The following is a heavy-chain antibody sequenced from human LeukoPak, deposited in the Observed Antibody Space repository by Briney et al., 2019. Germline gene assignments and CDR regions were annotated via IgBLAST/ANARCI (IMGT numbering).Heavy chain of an antibody. D-gene: IGHD2-8*01. Sequence: PGGSLRLSCAASGFTFSSYWMSWVRQAPGKGLEWVANIKQDGSAKNYGDSVKGRFTISRDNAKYSLYLQMNSLRVKDTAVYYCARGRNAGPWYSDVWGRGTLVSVSS. CDR2: IKQDGSAK. V-gene: IGHV3-7*01. CDR3: ARGRNAGPWYSDV. CDR1: GFTFSSYW. J-gene: IGHJ2*01.